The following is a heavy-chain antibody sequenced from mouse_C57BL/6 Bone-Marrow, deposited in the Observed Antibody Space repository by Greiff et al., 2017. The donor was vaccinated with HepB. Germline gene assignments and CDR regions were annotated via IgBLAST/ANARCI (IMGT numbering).Heavy chain of an antibody. CDR1: GYSITSGYY. D-gene: IGHD1-1*01. CDR2: ISYDGSN. V-gene: IGHV3-6*01. CDR3: ARGTTVVATYRYYFDY. J-gene: IGHJ2*01. Sequence: VQLKESGPGLVKPSQSLSLTCSVTGYSITSGYYWNWIRQFPGNKLEWMGYISYDGSNNYNPSLKNRISITRDTSKNQFFLKLNSVTTEDTATYYCARGTTVVATYRYYFDYWGQGTTLTVSS.